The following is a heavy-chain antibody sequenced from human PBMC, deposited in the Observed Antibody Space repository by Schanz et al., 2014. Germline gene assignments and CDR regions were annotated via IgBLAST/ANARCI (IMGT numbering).Heavy chain of an antibody. CDR1: GFTLSNSD. Sequence: VQLLQFGGGVVQPGRSLRLSCAASGFTLSNSDMHWVRQGTGKGLEWVSTIGYLGDTYYPDSVKGRFTISRDNSKNTLYLQMNTLRAEDTAVYYCAKDPSHGDYDYYFDYWGQGTLVTVSS. J-gene: IGHJ4*02. V-gene: IGHV3-13*01. CDR3: AKDPSHGDYDYYFDY. D-gene: IGHD3-22*01. CDR2: IGYLGDT.